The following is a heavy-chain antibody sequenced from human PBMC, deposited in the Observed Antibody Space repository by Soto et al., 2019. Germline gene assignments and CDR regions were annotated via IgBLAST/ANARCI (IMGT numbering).Heavy chain of an antibody. J-gene: IGHJ3*02. D-gene: IGHD2-21*01. Sequence: SETLSLTCNISGGSISTYYWTWIRQSPGKGLEWIGYVSYLGNTNYNPSLKSRVTISVDTPKNQFSLNLGSVTAADTAMYYCASEGAGRPPINIWGPGTMVTVSS. CDR1: GGSISTYY. V-gene: IGHV4-59*01. CDR2: VSYLGNT. CDR3: ASEGAGRPPINI.